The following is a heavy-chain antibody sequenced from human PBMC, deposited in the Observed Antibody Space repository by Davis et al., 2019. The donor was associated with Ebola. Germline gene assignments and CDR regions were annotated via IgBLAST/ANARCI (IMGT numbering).Heavy chain of an antibody. CDR1: GFTFSSYA. CDR2: ISSNGGST. CDR3: VKGLRLLDQ. Sequence: GESLKISCSASGFTFSSYAMHWVRQAPGKGLEYVSAISSNGGSTYYADSVKGRFTISRDDSKSALFLQMNNLRVEDTAVYYCVKGLRLLDQWGQGTPVTVSS. J-gene: IGHJ4*02. V-gene: IGHV3-64*04.